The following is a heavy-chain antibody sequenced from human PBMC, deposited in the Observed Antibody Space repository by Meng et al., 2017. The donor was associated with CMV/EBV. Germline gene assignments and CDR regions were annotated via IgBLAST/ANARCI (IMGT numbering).Heavy chain of an antibody. CDR1: GGSISSSSYY. V-gene: IGHV4-39*07. J-gene: IGHJ4*02. Sequence: QPQQEESGPGMVKPSYTLSLTFTVSGGSISSSSYYWGWIRQPPGKGLEWIGSIYYSGSTYYNPSLKSRVTISVDTSKNQFSLKLSSVTAADTAVYYCASLAGDYWGQGTLVTVSS. CDR3: ASLAGDY. D-gene: IGHD3-10*01. CDR2: IYYSGST.